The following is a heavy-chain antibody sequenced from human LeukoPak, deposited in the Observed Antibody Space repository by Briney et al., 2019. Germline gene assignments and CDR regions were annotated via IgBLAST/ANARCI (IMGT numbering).Heavy chain of an antibody. CDR2: INTDGFST. Sequence: GGSLRLSCAASGFISSSYWMHWVRQPPGKGLVYIACINTDGFSTSYADSVKGRFTISRDNAENSLYLQMNSLRADDTAVYYCARGQKLASWGQGTLVTVSS. D-gene: IGHD6-13*01. V-gene: IGHV3-74*01. CDR3: ARGQKLAS. J-gene: IGHJ5*02. CDR1: GFISSSYW.